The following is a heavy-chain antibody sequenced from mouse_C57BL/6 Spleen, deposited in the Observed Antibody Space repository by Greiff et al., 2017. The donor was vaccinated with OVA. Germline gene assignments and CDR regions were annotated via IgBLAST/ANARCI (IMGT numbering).Heavy chain of an antibody. CDR2: IYPSDSET. J-gene: IGHJ4*01. Sequence: QVQPQQTGAELVRPGSLVKLFRKASGHTFTSHWTDWVKQRPGQGLEWIGNIYPSDSETHYNQKFKDKATLTVDKSSSTAYMQLSSLTSEDSAVYYCARGLRDYAMDYWGQGTSVTVSS. CDR3: ARGLRDYAMDY. D-gene: IGHD2-2*01. V-gene: IGHV1-61*01. CDR1: GHTFTSHW.